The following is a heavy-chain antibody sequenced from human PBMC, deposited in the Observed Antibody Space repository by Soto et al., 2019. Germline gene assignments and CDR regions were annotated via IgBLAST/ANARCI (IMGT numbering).Heavy chain of an antibody. V-gene: IGHV1-18*01. CDR3: AIEQGGGSLATHGMDV. Sequence: QVQLVQSGAEVKKPGASVKVSCKASGDTFTSYGISWVRQAPGQGLEWMGWVSAYNGNTNYAQKLQGRVTMPTDTSTRTAYMELRSLGSDDTAVYYCAIEQGGGSLATHGMDVCGQGTTVTVSS. CDR1: GDTFTSYG. CDR2: VSAYNGNT. J-gene: IGHJ6*02. D-gene: IGHD2-15*01.